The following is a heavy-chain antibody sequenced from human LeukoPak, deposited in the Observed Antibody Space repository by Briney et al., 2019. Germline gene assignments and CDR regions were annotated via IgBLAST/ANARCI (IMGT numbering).Heavy chain of an antibody. Sequence: GASVNVSCTASGYTFTSYGISWVRQAPGQGLEWMGWISAYSGNTNYAQKFQGRVTMTTDTSTNTSYMDLRSLRSDDTAVYYCARYGDLRFDYWGQGTLVTVSS. D-gene: IGHD2-21*02. J-gene: IGHJ4*02. CDR3: ARYGDLRFDY. CDR1: GYTFTSYG. V-gene: IGHV1-18*01. CDR2: ISAYSGNT.